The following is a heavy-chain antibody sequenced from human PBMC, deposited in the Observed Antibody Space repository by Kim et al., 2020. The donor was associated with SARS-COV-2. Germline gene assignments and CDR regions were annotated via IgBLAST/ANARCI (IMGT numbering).Heavy chain of an antibody. D-gene: IGHD3-16*02. CDR2: SNTDTGNP. CDR3: SRVIWGTYRYTDY. CDR1: GYTFTNNA. Sequence: ASVKVSCKASGYTFTNNAISWVRQAPGQGLEGMGWSNTDTGNPTYAQAFTRRFVFSVDTAATTSDLQISSLEAEDTALYYCSRVIWGTYRYTDYWGQGT. J-gene: IGHJ4*02. V-gene: IGHV7-4-1*02.